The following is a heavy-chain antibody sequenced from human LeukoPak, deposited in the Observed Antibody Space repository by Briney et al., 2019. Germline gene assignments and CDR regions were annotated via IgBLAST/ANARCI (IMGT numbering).Heavy chain of an antibody. CDR1: GYTLTELS. J-gene: IGHJ3*02. Sequence: ASVKVSCKVSGYTLTELSMHWVRQAPGKGLEWMGGFDPEDGETIYAQKFQGRVTMTEDTSTDTAYMELSSLKASDTAVYHCARQFRPTVGTATGAFDIWGQGTMVTVSS. CDR2: FDPEDGET. V-gene: IGHV1-24*01. D-gene: IGHD1-26*01. CDR3: ARQFRPTVGTATGAFDI.